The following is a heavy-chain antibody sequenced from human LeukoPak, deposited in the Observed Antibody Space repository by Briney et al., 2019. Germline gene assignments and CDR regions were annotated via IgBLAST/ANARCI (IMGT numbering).Heavy chain of an antibody. CDR1: GGSISSTSYY. D-gene: IGHD2-15*01. Sequence: PSETLSLTCSVSGGSISSTSYYWGWIRQPPGRGLEWIGSVYYSGTTYYNPSLNSRVNISVDTSENQFSLKLSSVTAADTAVYYCASQGGCSGGSCFSRIDSWGQGTLVTVSS. V-gene: IGHV4-39*01. J-gene: IGHJ4*02. CDR2: VYYSGTT. CDR3: ASQGGCSGGSCFSRIDS.